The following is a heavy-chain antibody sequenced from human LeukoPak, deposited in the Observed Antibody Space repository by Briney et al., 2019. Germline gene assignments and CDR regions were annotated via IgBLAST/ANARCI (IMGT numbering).Heavy chain of an antibody. D-gene: IGHD3-22*01. CDR3: ARATRLRDSSGYYYYFDY. J-gene: IGHJ4*02. V-gene: IGHV1-8*01. CDR1: GYTFTSYD. Sequence: ASVKVSCKASGYTFTSYDINWVRQATGQGLERMGWMNPNSGNTGYAQKFQGRVTMTRNTSISTAYMELSSLRSEDTAVYYCARATRLRDSSGYYYYFDYWGRGTLVTVSS. CDR2: MNPNSGNT.